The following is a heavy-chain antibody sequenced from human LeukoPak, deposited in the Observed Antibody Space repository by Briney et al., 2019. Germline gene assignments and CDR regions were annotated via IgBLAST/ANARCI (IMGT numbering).Heavy chain of an antibody. J-gene: IGHJ4*02. CDR3: ASDVYQVPEGTFDY. D-gene: IGHD2-2*01. CDR2: ISSDSRVI. Sequence: QLGGPLTLSCAASGFAFSRYSVNLLRQSPGKELEWISYISSDSRVIYYADSVKGPFTISRDNAKSLLYLQMSSLRPDDTAVYYCASDVYQVPEGTFDYWGQGALVTVSS. V-gene: IGHV3-48*04. CDR1: GFAFSRYS.